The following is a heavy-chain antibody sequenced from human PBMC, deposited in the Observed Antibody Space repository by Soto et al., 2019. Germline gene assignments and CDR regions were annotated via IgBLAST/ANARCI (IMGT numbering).Heavy chain of an antibody. CDR1: GFTFSSYS. Sequence: EVQLVESGGGLVQPGGSLRLSCAASGFTFSSYSMNWVRQAPGKGLEWVSYIRSSSSTIYYADSGKGRFTISRDNAKNSLDLQMNSLRAEDTAVYYCAREDDYLNWFDPWGQGTLVTVSS. D-gene: IGHD4-17*01. CDR3: AREDDYLNWFDP. CDR2: IRSSSSTI. V-gene: IGHV3-48*01. J-gene: IGHJ5*02.